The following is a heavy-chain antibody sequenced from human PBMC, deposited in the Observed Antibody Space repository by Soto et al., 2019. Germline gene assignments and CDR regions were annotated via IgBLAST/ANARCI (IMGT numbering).Heavy chain of an antibody. J-gene: IGHJ6*02. D-gene: IGHD2-15*01. CDR1: GFTVSSNY. Sequence: SLRLSCAASGFTVSSNYMSLVRQAPGKGLEWVSVIYSGGSTYYADSVKGRFTISRDNSKNTLYLQMNSLRAEDTAVYYCARDLAADCSGGSCYRFYYYGMDVWLQGTTVTVSS. CDR2: IYSGGST. CDR3: ARDLAADCSGGSCYRFYYYGMDV. V-gene: IGHV3-66*01.